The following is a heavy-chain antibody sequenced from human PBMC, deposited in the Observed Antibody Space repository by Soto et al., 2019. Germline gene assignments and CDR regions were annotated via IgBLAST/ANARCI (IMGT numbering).Heavy chain of an antibody. J-gene: IGHJ4*02. CDR1: GFTFSSYS. CDR3: ARDGDYVWGSYHWDPPYY. V-gene: IGHV3-48*02. CDR2: ISSSSSTR. D-gene: IGHD3-16*02. Sequence: EVQLVESGGGLVQPGGSLRLSCAASGFTFSSYSMNWVRQAPGKGLEWVSYISSSSSTRYYADSVKGRFTISRDNAKNALYLQMNSLRDEDTAVYYCARDGDYVWGSYHWDPPYYWGQGTLVTVSS.